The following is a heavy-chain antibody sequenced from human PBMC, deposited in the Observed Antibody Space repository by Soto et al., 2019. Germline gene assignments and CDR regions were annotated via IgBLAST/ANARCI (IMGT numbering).Heavy chain of an antibody. J-gene: IGHJ4*02. CDR2: IKQDGSEK. V-gene: IGHV3-7*01. D-gene: IGHD7-27*01. Sequence: GGSLRLSCAASGFTFSSYWMSWVRQAPGKGLEWVANIKQDGSEKYYADSVKGRFTISRDNAKNSLYLQMNSLRAEDAAVYYCAGSVRAWGADPDPDYYFDYWGQGTLVTVSS. CDR1: GFTFSSYW. CDR3: AGSVRAWGADPDPDYYFDY.